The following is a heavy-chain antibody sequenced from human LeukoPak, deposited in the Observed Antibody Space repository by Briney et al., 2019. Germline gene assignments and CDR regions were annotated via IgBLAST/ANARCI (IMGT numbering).Heavy chain of an antibody. CDR3: ARDQVGWELLIDNAFDI. CDR1: GFTFSSYS. D-gene: IGHD1-26*01. V-gene: IGHV3-21*01. J-gene: IGHJ3*02. CDR2: ISSSSSYI. Sequence: GGSLRLSCAASGFTFSSYSMNWVRQAPGKGLEWVSSISSSSSYIYYADSVKGRFTISRDNAKNSLYLQMNSLRAEDTAVYYCARDQVGWELLIDNAFDIWGQGTMVTVSS.